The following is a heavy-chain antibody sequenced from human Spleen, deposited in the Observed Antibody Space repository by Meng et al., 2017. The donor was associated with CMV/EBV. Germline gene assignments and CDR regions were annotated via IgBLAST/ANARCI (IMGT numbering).Heavy chain of an antibody. Sequence: CADSGFTFSDYYMTWIRQAPGKGLEWVSYISSSGSITKYLDSVKGRFTISRDNAKNSLFLQMNSLRVEDTAVYYCARDSSAVHNWLDSWGQGTLVTVSS. D-gene: IGHD1-26*01. CDR2: ISSSGSIT. J-gene: IGHJ5*01. CDR1: GFTFSDYY. V-gene: IGHV3-11*04. CDR3: ARDSSAVHNWLDS.